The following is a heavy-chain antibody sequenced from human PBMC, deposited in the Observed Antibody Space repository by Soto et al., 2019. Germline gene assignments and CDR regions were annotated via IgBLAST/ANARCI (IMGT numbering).Heavy chain of an antibody. CDR3: ARELGYCSSISCQRYNYYYGMDV. J-gene: IGHJ6*02. CDR1: GGTFSSYA. Sequence: QVQLVQSGAEVKKPGSSVKVSCKASGGTFSSYAISWVRQAPGQGLEWMGGIIPIFGTANYAQKFQGRVTITAEESTSTDYMELSSLRSEDTAVYYCARELGYCSSISCQRYNYYYGMDVWGQGTTVTVSS. D-gene: IGHD2-2*01. V-gene: IGHV1-69*01. CDR2: IIPIFGTA.